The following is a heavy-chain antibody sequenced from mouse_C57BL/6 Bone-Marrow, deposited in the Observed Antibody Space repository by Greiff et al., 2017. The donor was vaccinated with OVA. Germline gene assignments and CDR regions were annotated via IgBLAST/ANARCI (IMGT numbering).Heavy chain of an antibody. CDR3: ARGTVVDY. V-gene: IGHV1-82*01. CDR2: IYPGDGDT. CDR1: GYAFSSSW. J-gene: IGHJ2*01. Sequence: QVQLKESGPELVKPGASVKISCKASGYAFSSSWMNWVKQRPGKGLEWIGRIYPGDGDTNYNGKFKGKATLTADKSSSTAYMQLSSLTSEDSAVYFCARGTVVDYWGRGTTLTVSS. D-gene: IGHD1-1*01.